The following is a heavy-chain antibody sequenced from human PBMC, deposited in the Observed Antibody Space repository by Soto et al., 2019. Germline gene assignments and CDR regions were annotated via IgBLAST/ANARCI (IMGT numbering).Heavy chain of an antibody. J-gene: IGHJ4*02. CDR2: ISSSSSYI. CDR3: ARAYCSGGSCYPFDY. D-gene: IGHD2-15*01. V-gene: IGHV3-21*01. Sequence: EVQLVESGGGLVKPGGSLRLSCAASGFTFSTYSMNWVRQAPGKGLEWVSSISSSSSYIYYADSVKGRFTISRDNAKNSRYRQMNSLRAEDTAVYYCARAYCSGGSCYPFDYWGQGTLVAVSS. CDR1: GFTFSTYS.